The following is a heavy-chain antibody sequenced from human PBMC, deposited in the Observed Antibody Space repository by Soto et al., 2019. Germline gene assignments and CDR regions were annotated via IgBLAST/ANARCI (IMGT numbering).Heavy chain of an antibody. CDR1: GFTFSSYA. D-gene: IGHD3-3*01. J-gene: IGHJ4*02. Sequence: EVQLLESGGGLVQPGGSLRLSCAASGFTFSSYAMSWVRQAPGKGLEGVSAISGSGGSTYYADSVKGRFTISSDNSKKPLYLQMNSLRAEDTAVYYCAKGTSPRDYDFWSGYHDYWGQGTLVTVSS. V-gene: IGHV3-23*01. CDR2: ISGSGGST. CDR3: AKGTSPRDYDFWSGYHDY.